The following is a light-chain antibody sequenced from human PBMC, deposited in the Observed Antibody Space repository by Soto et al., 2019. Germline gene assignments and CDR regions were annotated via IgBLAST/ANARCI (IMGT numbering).Light chain of an antibody. V-gene: IGKV3-20*01. Sequence: EIVLTQSPGTLSMSPGERATLSCRASQSVSSSALAWYQQTPGQAPRLLIFGASSSATGIPDRFSGSGSGTDFTLTISRLEPEDCAVYFCQQYGSSPTFGQGTKVEIK. CDR3: QQYGSSPT. CDR2: GAS. J-gene: IGKJ1*01. CDR1: QSVSSSA.